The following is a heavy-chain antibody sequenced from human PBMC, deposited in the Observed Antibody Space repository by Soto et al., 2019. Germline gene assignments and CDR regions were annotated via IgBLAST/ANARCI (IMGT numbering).Heavy chain of an antibody. Sequence: QVQLVQSGAEVKKPGASVKVSCKASGYTFTSYGISWVRQAPGQGLEWMGWISAYNGNTNYAQKLQGRVIMTTDTSTTTAYMDLRSLRSDDTAVYYSAGATITMVVVDCGDYWGQGTLVTVSS. CDR3: AGATITMVVVDCGDY. V-gene: IGHV1-18*01. CDR1: GYTFTSYG. J-gene: IGHJ4*02. D-gene: IGHD3-22*01. CDR2: ISAYNGNT.